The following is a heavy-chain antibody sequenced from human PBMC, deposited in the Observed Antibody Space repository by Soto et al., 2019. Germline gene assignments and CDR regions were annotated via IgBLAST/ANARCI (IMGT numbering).Heavy chain of an antibody. D-gene: IGHD6-19*01. CDR1: GFTFSSYG. V-gene: IGHV3-30*18. J-gene: IGHJ4*02. CDR3: AKTGYSSGWYFDH. Sequence: QVQLVESGGGVVQPGRSLRLSCAASGFTFSSYGMHWVRQAPGKGLEWVAVISYDGSNKYYADSVKGRFTISRDNSKNTLYLQMNSLRAEDTAVYYCAKTGYSSGWYFDHWGQGTLVTVSS. CDR2: ISYDGSNK.